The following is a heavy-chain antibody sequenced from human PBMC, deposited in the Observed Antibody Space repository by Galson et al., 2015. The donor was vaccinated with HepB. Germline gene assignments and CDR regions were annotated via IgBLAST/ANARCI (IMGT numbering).Heavy chain of an antibody. CDR1: GGSISSYY. J-gene: IGHJ4*02. V-gene: IGHV4-59*01. CDR3: ARARRGPQYYYDSSGYYYPLNYFDY. D-gene: IGHD3-22*01. CDR2: IYYSGST. Sequence: TLSLTCTVSGGSISSYYWSWIRQPPGKGLEWIGYIYYSGSTNYNPSLKSRVTTSVDTSKNQFSLKLSSVTAADTAVYYCARARRGPQYYYDSSGYYYPLNYFDYWGQGTLVTVSS.